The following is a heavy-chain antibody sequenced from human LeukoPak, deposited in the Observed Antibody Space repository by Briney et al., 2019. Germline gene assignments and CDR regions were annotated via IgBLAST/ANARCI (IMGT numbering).Heavy chain of an antibody. D-gene: IGHD3-10*01. V-gene: IGHV4-31*03. CDR2: IYYSGST. J-gene: IGHJ5*02. Sequence: SETLSLTCTVSGGSISSGGYCWSWIRQHPGKGLEWIGYIYYSGSTYYNPSLKSRVTISVDTSKNQFSLKLSSVTAADTAVYYCAKSPVRDWFDPWGQGTLVTVSS. CDR3: AKSPVRDWFDP. CDR1: GGSISSGGYC.